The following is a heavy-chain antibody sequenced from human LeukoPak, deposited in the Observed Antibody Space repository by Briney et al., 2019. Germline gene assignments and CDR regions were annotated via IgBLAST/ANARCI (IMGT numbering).Heavy chain of an antibody. J-gene: IGHJ3*02. CDR3: ARARVVTGLRLGELSIDAFDI. CDR2: IGNAGDT. D-gene: IGHD3-16*02. CDR1: GFTFSSYD. V-gene: IGHV3-13*01. Sequence: GALGLSFAASGFTFSSYDMHWVRPATGKGLEWGSAIGNAGDTYYPGSVKGRFTISRENAKNSLYLQMNSLRAGDTAVYYCARARVVTGLRLGELSIDAFDIWGQGTMVTVSS.